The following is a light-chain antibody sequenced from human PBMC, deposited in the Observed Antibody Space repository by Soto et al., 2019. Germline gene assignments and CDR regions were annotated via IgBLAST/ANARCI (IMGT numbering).Light chain of an antibody. CDR3: QQSYSSPPT. Sequence: DTQMTQSPSSLSASVGDRVTITCRASQSISNYLNWYQHKPGKAPNLLIYAASTLQSGVPSRFSGSRSGTDFTLTITHLQPEDFASYYCQQSYSSPPTFGQGTKLEIK. CDR2: AAS. V-gene: IGKV1-39*01. J-gene: IGKJ2*01. CDR1: QSISNY.